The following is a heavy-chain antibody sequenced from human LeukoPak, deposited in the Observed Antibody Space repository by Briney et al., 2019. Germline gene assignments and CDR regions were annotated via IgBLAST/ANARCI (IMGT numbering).Heavy chain of an antibody. J-gene: IGHJ4*02. Sequence: SETLSLTCTVSGGSISSGGYYWSWIRQHPGKGLEWIGYIYYSGSTYYNPSLKSRVTISVDTSKNQFSLKLSSVTAADTAVYYCARTLTTVTTGYFDYWGQGTLVTVSS. D-gene: IGHD4-17*01. CDR1: GGSISSGGYY. CDR2: IYYSGST. CDR3: ARTLTTVTTGYFDY. V-gene: IGHV4-31*03.